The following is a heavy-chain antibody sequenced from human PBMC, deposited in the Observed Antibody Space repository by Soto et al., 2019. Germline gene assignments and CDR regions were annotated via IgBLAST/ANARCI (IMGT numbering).Heavy chain of an antibody. J-gene: IGHJ3*02. CDR2: GYISGST. Sequence: QVQLQESGPGLVKPSETLSLTCTVSGGSISTYYWNWVRQSAGKGLEWIGRGYISGSTNYHPSLKSRVAMSVDTSNNQFSLKVTSVTAADTAVYYCARGRRDGFDIWGQGTMVTVSS. D-gene: IGHD1-1*01. V-gene: IGHV4-4*07. CDR3: ARGRRDGFDI. CDR1: GGSISTYY.